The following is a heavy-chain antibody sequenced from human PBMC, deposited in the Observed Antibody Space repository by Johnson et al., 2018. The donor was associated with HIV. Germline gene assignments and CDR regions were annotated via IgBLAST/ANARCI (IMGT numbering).Heavy chain of an antibody. CDR2: IYSGGST. CDR3: AREVDGFDI. CDR1: GFTVSSNY. J-gene: IGHJ3*02. Sequence: MQLVESGGGLVQPGGSLRLSCAASGFTVSSNYMSWVRQAPGKGLEWVSVIYSGGSTYYADSVKGRFTISRDNSKNTMSLQMNSPRAEDTAVYYCAREVDGFDILGQGTMVSVSS. V-gene: IGHV3-66*01.